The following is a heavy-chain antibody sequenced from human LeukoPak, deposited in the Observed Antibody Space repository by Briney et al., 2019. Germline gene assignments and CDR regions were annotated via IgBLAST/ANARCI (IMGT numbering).Heavy chain of an antibody. CDR3: ARDPGGYSSGGELDV. V-gene: IGHV3-21*01. D-gene: IGHD6-19*01. J-gene: IGHJ6*04. CDR2: ISSSSSYI. Sequence: PGGSLRLSCAASGFTFSSYWMSWVRQAPGKGLEWVSSISSSSSYIYYADSVKGRFTISRDNAKNSLYLQMNSLRAEDMAVYYCARDPGGYSSGGELDVWGKGTTVTVSS. CDR1: GFTFSSYW.